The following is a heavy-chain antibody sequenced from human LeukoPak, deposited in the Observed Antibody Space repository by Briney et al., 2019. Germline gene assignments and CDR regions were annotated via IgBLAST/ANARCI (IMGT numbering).Heavy chain of an antibody. J-gene: IGHJ4*02. D-gene: IGHD4-17*01. CDR1: GGSISSSNYY. CDR3: ARDYGGDYGYYFDY. Sequence: SETLSLTCTVSGGSISSSNYYWGWIRQPPGKGLEWIGSIYYSGSTYYNPSLKSRVTISVDTSKNQFSLKLSSVTAADTAVYYCARDYGGDYGYYFDYWGQGTLVTVSS. V-gene: IGHV4-39*07. CDR2: IYYSGST.